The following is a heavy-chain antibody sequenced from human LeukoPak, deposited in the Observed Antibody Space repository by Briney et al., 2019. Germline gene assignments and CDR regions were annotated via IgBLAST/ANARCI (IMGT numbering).Heavy chain of an antibody. V-gene: IGHV3-23*01. D-gene: IGHD2-21*02. CDR1: GFTFSIYA. CDR3: AKTVVVTAIPLVYFQH. CDR2: ISGSGGST. J-gene: IGHJ1*01. Sequence: GGSLRLSCAASGFTFSIYAMSWVRQAPGKGLEWVSAISGSGGSTYYADSVKGRFTISRDNSKNTLYLQMNSLRAEDTAVYYCAKTVVVTAIPLVYFQHWGQGTLVTVSS.